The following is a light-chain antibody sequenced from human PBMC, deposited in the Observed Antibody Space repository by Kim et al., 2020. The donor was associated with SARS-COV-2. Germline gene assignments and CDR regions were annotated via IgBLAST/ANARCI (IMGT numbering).Light chain of an antibody. CDR2: EDN. CDR1: SGSIASNY. Sequence: NFMLTQPHSVSESPGKTVTISCTGSSGSIASNYVQWYQQRPASAPTTVIYEDNQRPSGVPDRFSGSIDSSSNSASLTISGLKTEDEADYYCQSYDSSTWVFGGGTQLTVL. V-gene: IGLV6-57*02. CDR3: QSYDSSTWV. J-gene: IGLJ3*02.